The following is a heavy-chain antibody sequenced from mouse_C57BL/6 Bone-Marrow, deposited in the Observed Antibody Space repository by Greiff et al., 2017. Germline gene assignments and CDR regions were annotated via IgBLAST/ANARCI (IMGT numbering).Heavy chain of an antibody. Sequence: EAGGGLVQPKGSLKLSCAASGFSFNTYAMNWVRQAPGKGLEWVARIRSKSNNYATYYADSVKDRFTISRDDSESMLYLQMNNLKTEDTAMYYCVRHHYYGSFDYWGQGTTLTVSS. J-gene: IGHJ2*01. D-gene: IGHD1-1*01. V-gene: IGHV10-1*01. CDR2: IRSKSNNYAT. CDR1: GFSFNTYA. CDR3: VRHHYYGSFDY.